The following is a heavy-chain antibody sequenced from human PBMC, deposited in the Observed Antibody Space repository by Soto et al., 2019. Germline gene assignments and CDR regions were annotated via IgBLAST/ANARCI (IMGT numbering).Heavy chain of an antibody. D-gene: IGHD6-19*01. CDR1: GFTFSSYS. CDR3: ARDTPPVAGFDY. V-gene: IGHV3-21*01. J-gene: IGHJ4*02. Sequence: GGSLRLSCVASGFTFSSYSMNWVRQAPGKGLEWVSSISSSSSYIYYADSVKGRFTISRDNAKNSLYLQMNSLRAEDTAVYYCARDTPPVAGFDYWGQGTLVTVSS. CDR2: ISSSSSYI.